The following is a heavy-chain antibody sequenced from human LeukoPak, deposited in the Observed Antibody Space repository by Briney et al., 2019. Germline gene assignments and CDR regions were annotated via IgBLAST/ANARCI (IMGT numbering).Heavy chain of an antibody. J-gene: IGHJ5*02. CDR2: IDYNGGT. Sequence: YPSETLSLTCTVSGGSISSYYWSWIRQPPGKGLEWIGYIDYNGGTKYNPSLKSRVTISADTSKNQFSLKLTSVTAADTAVYYCACHTASYYGWFDPWGRGTLVTVSS. D-gene: IGHD3-10*01. V-gene: IGHV4-59*08. CDR3: ACHTASYYGWFDP. CDR1: GGSISSYY.